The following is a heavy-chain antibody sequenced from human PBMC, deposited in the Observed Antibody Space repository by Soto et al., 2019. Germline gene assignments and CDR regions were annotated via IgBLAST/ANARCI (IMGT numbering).Heavy chain of an antibody. CDR1: GFAVSSYS. J-gene: IGHJ4*02. Sequence: QVQLVESGGGVVQPGTSLRLSCAASGFAVSSYSVHWVRQAPGKGLGWVAAMSLDGNSRYFADSVKGRFTISRDTSKNTWSLQMNSLGPEDSAVYHCTRGRSVIANKDFEHWGQGTQVTVSS. CDR3: TRGRSVIANKDFEH. CDR2: MSLDGNSR. D-gene: IGHD2-21*01. V-gene: IGHV3-30-3*01.